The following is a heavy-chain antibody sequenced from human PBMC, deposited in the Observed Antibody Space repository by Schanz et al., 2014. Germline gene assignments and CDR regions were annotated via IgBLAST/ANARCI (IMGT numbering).Heavy chain of an antibody. V-gene: IGHV3-23*04. J-gene: IGHJ4*02. CDR1: GFSFSTYG. D-gene: IGHD3-22*01. CDR2: ISGSGGDT. Sequence: EVRLVESGGGLVKPGGSLRLSCAASGFSFSTYGMTWVRQAPGKGLEWVSTISGSGGDTYPADSVKGRFTISRDNSNNTLYLQMNSLRAEDTAIYFCAKDGRLPYYGTGSDFDYWGQGTLVAVSS. CDR3: AKDGRLPYYGTGSDFDY.